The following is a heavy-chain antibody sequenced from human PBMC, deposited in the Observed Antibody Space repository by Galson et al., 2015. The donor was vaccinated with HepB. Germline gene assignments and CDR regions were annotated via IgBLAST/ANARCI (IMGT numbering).Heavy chain of an antibody. D-gene: IGHD3-3*01. CDR2: ISYDGSDK. CDR3: AKDSARVRVTIFGVVSGPLDN. J-gene: IGHJ4*02. CDR1: GFTFRGYG. V-gene: IGHV3-30*18. Sequence: LRLSCAASGFTFRGYGMHWVRQAPGKGLEWVAVISYDGSDKYYAESVRGRFTISRDNSKNTVYLQMNSLSADDTALYYCAKDSARVRVTIFGVVSGPLDNWGQGTLVSVSS.